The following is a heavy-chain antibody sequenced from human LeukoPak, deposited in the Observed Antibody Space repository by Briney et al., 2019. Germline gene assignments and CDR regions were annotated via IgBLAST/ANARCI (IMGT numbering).Heavy chain of an antibody. CDR3: ARDRSSSSL. V-gene: IGHV1-18*01. D-gene: IGHD6-6*01. CDR2: ISAYNGHR. J-gene: IGHJ4*02. Sequence: ASVRVSCKASGYIFTNFGISWVRQAPGQGLEWMGWISAYNGHRNYARKFQDRLTVTTNTSATTAYMELTGLTSDDTGVYYCARDRSSSSLWGQGTLVTISS. CDR1: GYIFTNFG.